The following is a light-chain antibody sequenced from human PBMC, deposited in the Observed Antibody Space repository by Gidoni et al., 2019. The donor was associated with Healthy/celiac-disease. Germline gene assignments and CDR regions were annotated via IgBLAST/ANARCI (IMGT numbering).Light chain of an antibody. CDR2: DAS. J-gene: IGKJ5*01. CDR1: QSVSSY. Sequence: IVLTQSPATLSLSPGERATLSCRASQSVSSYLAWYQQKPGQAPRRLIYDASNRATGIPARFSGSGSGTDFTLTSSSLEPEDFAVYYCQQRSNWPRGITFGQGTRLEIK. V-gene: IGKV3-11*01. CDR3: QQRSNWPRGIT.